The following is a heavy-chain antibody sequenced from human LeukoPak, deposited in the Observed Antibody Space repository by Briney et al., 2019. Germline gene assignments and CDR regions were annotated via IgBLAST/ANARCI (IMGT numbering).Heavy chain of an antibody. CDR3: ARESIAARPRTSAFDY. Sequence: PSETLSLTCTVSGGSISSYYWSWIRQPAGKGLEWIGRIYTSGSTNYNPSLKSRVTMSVDTSKNQFSLKLSSVTAADTAVYYCARESIAARPRTSAFDYWGQGTLVTVSS. J-gene: IGHJ4*02. CDR2: IYTSGST. V-gene: IGHV4-4*07. CDR1: GGSISSYY. D-gene: IGHD6-6*01.